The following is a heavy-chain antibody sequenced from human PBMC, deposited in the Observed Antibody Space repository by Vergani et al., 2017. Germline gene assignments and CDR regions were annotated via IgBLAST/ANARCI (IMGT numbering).Heavy chain of an antibody. J-gene: IGHJ5*02. CDR3: ARGVLDSKYRHNWFGP. D-gene: IGHD3/OR15-3a*01. CDR1: GYTLTELS. V-gene: IGHV1-24*01. Sequence: QGQLAQSGAEVKKPGSSVKVSCKVSGYTLTELSMHWVRQAPGKGLEWMGGFDPEDGETIYAQKFQGRVTMTEDTSTDTAYMEMKSLRSEDTAIYFCARGVLDSKYRHNWFGPWGQGTVVTVSS. CDR2: FDPEDGET.